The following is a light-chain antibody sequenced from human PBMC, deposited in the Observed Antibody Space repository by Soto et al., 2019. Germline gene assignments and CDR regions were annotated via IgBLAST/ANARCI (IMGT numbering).Light chain of an antibody. CDR1: SSDVGAYIF. J-gene: IGLJ1*01. CDR2: DIT. CDR3: VSFTTSKSYV. V-gene: IGLV2-14*01. Sequence: QSVLTQPASVSGSPGQSITISCTGTSSDVGAYIFVSWYQQYPSKAPKLMIYDITNRPSGVSNRFSGSKAGNTASLTISGLQAEDEADYYCVSFTTSKSYVFGTGTKVNVL.